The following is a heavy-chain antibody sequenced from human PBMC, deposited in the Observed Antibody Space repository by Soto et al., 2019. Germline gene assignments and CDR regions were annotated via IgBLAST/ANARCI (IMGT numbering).Heavy chain of an antibody. Sequence: GGSLRLSXAASGFNVGAFAVNWVRQAPGKGLEWVSGISVSDAFIYYAGSVRGRFSISRDASENILYLQMNSLRVDDTALYYCTRETVAGITGLDYWGPGTLVTVSS. CDR2: ISVSDAFI. D-gene: IGHD1-20*01. CDR3: TRETVAGITGLDY. V-gene: IGHV3-23*01. CDR1: GFNVGAFA. J-gene: IGHJ4*02.